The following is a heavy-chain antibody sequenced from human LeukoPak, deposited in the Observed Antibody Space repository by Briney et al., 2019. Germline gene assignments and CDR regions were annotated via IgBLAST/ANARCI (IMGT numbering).Heavy chain of an antibody. CDR2: IIPILCIA. CDR1: GGTYSSYA. Sequence: SVKVSCKASGGTYSSYAISWVRQARGQGREWMGMIIPILCIANDAQKFQGRVTITADKSTSKAYMELSSLRSEDTAVYYCASGDNSWSSTKYYFDYWGQGTLVTVSS. V-gene: IGHV1-69*04. D-gene: IGHD2-8*02. J-gene: IGHJ4*02. CDR3: ASGDNSWSSTKYYFDY.